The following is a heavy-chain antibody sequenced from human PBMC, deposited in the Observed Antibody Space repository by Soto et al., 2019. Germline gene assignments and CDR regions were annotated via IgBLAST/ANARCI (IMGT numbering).Heavy chain of an antibody. Sequence: QVQLVESGGGGVQPGRSLRLCCATSGFTFSSFVMHWVRQAPGKGLEWVAVIYHDGSNKYYADSVKGRFTISRDNSKSTLYLQMNSLRAEDTAVYYCASRVGAVDYWGQGTLVTVSS. D-gene: IGHD3-16*01. CDR2: IYHDGSNK. J-gene: IGHJ4*02. V-gene: IGHV3-33*01. CDR1: GFTFSSFV. CDR3: ASRVGAVDY.